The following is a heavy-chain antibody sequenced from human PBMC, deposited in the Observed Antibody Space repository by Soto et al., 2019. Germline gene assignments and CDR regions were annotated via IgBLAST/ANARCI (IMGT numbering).Heavy chain of an antibody. CDR1: GYTFTSYY. CDR2: INPSGGST. D-gene: IGHD5-12*01. V-gene: IGHV1-46*01. J-gene: IGHJ4*02. Sequence: ASVKVSCKASGYTFTSYYMHWVRQAPGQGLEWMGIINPSGGSTSYAQKFQGRVTMTRDTSTSTVYMELSSLRSEDTAVYYCARDQGDSPLAGRATVGYFDYWGQGTLVTVSS. CDR3: ARDQGDSPLAGRATVGYFDY.